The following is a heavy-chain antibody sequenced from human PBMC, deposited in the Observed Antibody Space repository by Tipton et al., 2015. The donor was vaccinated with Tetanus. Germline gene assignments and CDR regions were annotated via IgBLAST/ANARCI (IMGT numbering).Heavy chain of an antibody. CDR3: ASLSSGYSYYYYYYMDA. J-gene: IGHJ6*03. D-gene: IGHD5-18*01. V-gene: IGHV3-11*01. Sequence: GSLRLSCTASGFTFSDYYMSWIRQAPGKGLEWVSYISSSGSTIYYADSVKGRFTISRDNAKNSLYLQMNSLRAEDTAVYYCASLSSGYSYYYYYYMDAWGKGTTVTVSS. CDR1: GFTFSDYY. CDR2: ISSSGSTI.